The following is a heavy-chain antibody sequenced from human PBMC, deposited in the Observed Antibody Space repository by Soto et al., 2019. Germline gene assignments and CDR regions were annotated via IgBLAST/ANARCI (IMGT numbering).Heavy chain of an antibody. Sequence: GGSLRLSCAASGFTFSNAWMSWVRQAPGKGLEWVGRIKSKTDGGTTDYAAPVKGRFTISRDDSKNTLYLQMNSLKTEDTAVYYCTTVIVVVVAATTHDAFDIWGQGTMVTVSS. CDR3: TTVIVVVVAATTHDAFDI. CDR2: IKSKTDGGTT. J-gene: IGHJ3*02. CDR1: GFTFSNAW. D-gene: IGHD2-15*01. V-gene: IGHV3-15*01.